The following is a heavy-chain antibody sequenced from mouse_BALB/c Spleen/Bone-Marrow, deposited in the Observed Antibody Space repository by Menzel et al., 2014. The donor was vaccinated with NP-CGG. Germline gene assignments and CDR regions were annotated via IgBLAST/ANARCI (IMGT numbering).Heavy chain of an antibody. CDR2: IRLKSNNYAT. Sequence: EVQRVESGGGLVQPGGSMKLSCVASGFTFSNYWMNWVRQSPEKGLEWVAEIRLKSNNYATDYAESVKGRFSISRDDSKSSVYLQMNNLRAEDTGIYYCARRIYYGYYFDYWGQGTTLTVSS. J-gene: IGHJ2*01. D-gene: IGHD1-1*01. V-gene: IGHV6-6*02. CDR3: ARRIYYGYYFDY. CDR1: GFTFSNYW.